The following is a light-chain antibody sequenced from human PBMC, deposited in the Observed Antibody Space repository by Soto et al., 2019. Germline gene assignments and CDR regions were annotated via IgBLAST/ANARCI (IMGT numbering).Light chain of an antibody. Sequence: QSALTQPASVSGSPGQSITISCTGTSSDIGAYDFVSWYQQQAGKAPRLLIYDVVKRPSEVANRFSGSKSGNTASLTISGLLTEDEADYYCRSFAQSTTGVFGGGTKLTVL. CDR2: DVV. J-gene: IGLJ3*02. V-gene: IGLV2-14*03. CDR3: RSFAQSTTGV. CDR1: SSDIGAYDF.